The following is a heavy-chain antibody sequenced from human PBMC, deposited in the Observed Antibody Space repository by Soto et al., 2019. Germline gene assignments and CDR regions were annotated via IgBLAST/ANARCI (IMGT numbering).Heavy chain of an antibody. CDR1: GFTFTRYS. Sequence: GGSLRLSCAASGFTFTRYSMNWVRQAPGKGLEWVSSISSTTNYIYYAGSMKGRFTVSRDNAKNSVYLEMNSLSAEDTAVYYCARESEDPTSNFDYWGQGTLVTVSS. CDR3: ARESEDPTSNFDY. CDR2: ISSTTNYI. V-gene: IGHV3-21*01. J-gene: IGHJ4*02.